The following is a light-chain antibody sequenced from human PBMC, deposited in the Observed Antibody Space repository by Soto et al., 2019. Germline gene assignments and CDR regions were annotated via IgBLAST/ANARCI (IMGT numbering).Light chain of an antibody. J-gene: IGKJ5*01. CDR3: QQYGSSPIT. CDR2: GAT. Sequence: EIVMAQSPATLSLSLGERATLSCRASQSVGSSLAWYQQRRGQAPRLLIYGATSRATGIPDRFSGSGSGTDFTLTISRLEPEDFAVYYCQQYGSSPITFGQGTRLEI. V-gene: IGKV3-20*01. CDR1: QSVGSS.